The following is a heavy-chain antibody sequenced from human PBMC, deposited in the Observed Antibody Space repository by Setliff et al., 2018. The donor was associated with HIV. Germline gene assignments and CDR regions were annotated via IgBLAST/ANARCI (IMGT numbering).Heavy chain of an antibody. D-gene: IGHD6-13*01. V-gene: IGHV1-2*02. J-gene: IGHJ5*02. CDR2: INPNGGGT. Sequence: ASVKVSCKASGYTFSGYYMHWVRQAPGQGLEWMGWINPNGGGTNNAQKFQGRVTMTRDTSINTAYMELARLRSDDTAVYYCAKGGPGSSWLGGWFDPWGQGTLVTVSS. CDR1: GYTFSGYY. CDR3: AKGGPGSSWLGGWFDP.